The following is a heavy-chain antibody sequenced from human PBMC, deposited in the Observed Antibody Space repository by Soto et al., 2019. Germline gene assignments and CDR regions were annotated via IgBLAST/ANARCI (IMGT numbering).Heavy chain of an antibody. CDR2: ISGSGGET. D-gene: IGHD2-15*01. J-gene: IGHJ4*02. CDR1: GFIYSIYA. V-gene: IGHV3-23*01. Sequence: EVQLLQSGGGLVQPGGSLRIYCTASGFIYSIYAMAWVRQAPGKGLEWVSAISGSGGETYYADSVKGRFTISRDNSKNTVYLQMTNLRAEDTAVYYCAKEIAVAVATPPEYWGQGTLVTVSS. CDR3: AKEIAVAVATPPEY.